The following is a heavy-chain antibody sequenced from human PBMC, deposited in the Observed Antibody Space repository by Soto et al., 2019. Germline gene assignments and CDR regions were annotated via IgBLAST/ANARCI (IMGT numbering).Heavy chain of an antibody. D-gene: IGHD3-10*01. CDR2: ISSSGSTI. V-gene: IGHV3-11*01. CDR1: GFTFSDYY. CDR3: ASRITMVRGMGAFDI. J-gene: IGHJ3*02. Sequence: PGGSLRLSCAASGFTFSDYYMSWIRQAPGKGLEWVSYISSSGSTIYYADSVKGRFTISRDNAKNSLYLQMNSLRAEDTAVYYCASRITMVRGMGAFDIWGQGTMVTVSS.